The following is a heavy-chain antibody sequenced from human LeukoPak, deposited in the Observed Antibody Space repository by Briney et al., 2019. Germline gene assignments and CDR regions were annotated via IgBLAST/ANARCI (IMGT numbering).Heavy chain of an antibody. CDR3: ARGWGGYDFNYYYYMDV. CDR2: INPSGGST. D-gene: IGHD5-12*01. V-gene: IGHV1-46*01. CDR1: GYTFTSYY. Sequence: ASVKVSCKASGYTFTSYYMHWVRQAPGQGLEWMGIINPSGGSTSYAQKFQGRVTMTRDMSTSTVYMELSSLRSEDTAVYYCARGWGGYDFNYYYYMDVWGKGTTVTISS. J-gene: IGHJ6*03.